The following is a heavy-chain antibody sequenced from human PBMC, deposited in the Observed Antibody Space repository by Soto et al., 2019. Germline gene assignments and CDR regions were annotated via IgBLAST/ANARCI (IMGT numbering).Heavy chain of an antibody. CDR1: GGSVSSGSYY. V-gene: IGHV4-61*01. J-gene: IGHJ4*02. Sequence: QVQLQESGPGLVKPSETLSLTCTVSGGSVSSGSYYWSWIRQPPGKGLEWIGYIYYSGSTNYNPSLKSRVTISVDTSKNQFSRKLSSVTAADTAVYYCARETGDGGGFDYWGQGTLVTVSS. CDR2: IYYSGST. D-gene: IGHD7-27*01. CDR3: ARETGDGGGFDY.